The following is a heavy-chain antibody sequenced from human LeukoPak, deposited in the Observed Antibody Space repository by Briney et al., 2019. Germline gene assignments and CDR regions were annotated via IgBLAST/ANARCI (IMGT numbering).Heavy chain of an antibody. Sequence: PGGSLRLSCAASGFTFSSYGMHWVRQAPGKGLEWVSYISSSGSTIYYADSVKGRFTISRDNAKNSLYLQMNSLRAEDTAVYYCAILQWELPPFDYWGQGTLVTVSS. CDR1: GFTFSSYG. J-gene: IGHJ4*02. V-gene: IGHV3-48*04. CDR2: ISSSGSTI. CDR3: AILQWELPPFDY. D-gene: IGHD1-26*01.